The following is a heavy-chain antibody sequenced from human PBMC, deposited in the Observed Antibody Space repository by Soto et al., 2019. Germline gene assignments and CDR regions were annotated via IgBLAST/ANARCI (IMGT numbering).Heavy chain of an antibody. V-gene: IGHV4-4*02. CDR1: GGSISSSNW. Sequence: SETLSLTCAVSGGSISSSNWWSWVRQPPGKGLEWIGEIYHSGSTNYNPSLKSRVTISVDKSKNQFSLKLSSVTAADTAVYYCARDLQTYWDGSGSYYDAFDIWGQGTMVTVSS. CDR3: ARDLQTYWDGSGSYYDAFDI. J-gene: IGHJ3*02. D-gene: IGHD3-10*01. CDR2: IYHSGST.